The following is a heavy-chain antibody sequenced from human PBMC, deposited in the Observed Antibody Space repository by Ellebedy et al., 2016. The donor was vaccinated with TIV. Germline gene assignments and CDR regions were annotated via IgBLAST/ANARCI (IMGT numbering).Heavy chain of an antibody. CDR2: IGLSDTST. CDR3: TSPAVGHTTGCCRYYFDY. V-gene: IGHV3-23*01. J-gene: IGHJ4*02. CDR1: GFTFSSYA. D-gene: IGHD2-15*01. Sequence: PGGSLRLSCAASGFTFSSYAMNWVRQAPGKGLEWVSGIGLSDTSTYYSDSVKGRFTIFRANSKNTRYLQMNSLRDEDTAVYYCTSPAVGHTTGCCRYYFDYWGLGTLVTVSS.